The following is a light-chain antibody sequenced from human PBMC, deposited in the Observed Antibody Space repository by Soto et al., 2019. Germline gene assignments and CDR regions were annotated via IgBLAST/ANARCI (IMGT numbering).Light chain of an antibody. V-gene: IGKV3-20*01. J-gene: IGKJ1*01. CDR3: QQYGSTPWT. CDR2: DGS. Sequence: ENVLTQSPGTLSLSPGERATFSCRASQSVSSSHLAWYQQKPGQAPRLLIYDGSRRAGDVPDRFSGSGSGTGFTLTIRRLEPEDFAVYYCQQYGSTPWTFGQGTNVEVK. CDR1: QSVSSSH.